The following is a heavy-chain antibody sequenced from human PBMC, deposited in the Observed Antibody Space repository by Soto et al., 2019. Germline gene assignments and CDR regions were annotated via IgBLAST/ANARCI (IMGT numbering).Heavy chain of an antibody. CDR2: ISSSSSYI. CDR3: ARSQELGGATGGGGDY. Sequence: EVQLVESGGGLVKPGGSLRLSCAASGFTFSSYSMNWVRQAPGKGLEWVSSISSSSSYIYYADSVKGRFTISRDNAKNSLYLQMNSLRAEDTGGYYCARSQELGGATGGGGDYWGQGTLVTVSS. V-gene: IGHV3-21*01. J-gene: IGHJ4*02. CDR1: GFTFSSYS. D-gene: IGHD1-26*01.